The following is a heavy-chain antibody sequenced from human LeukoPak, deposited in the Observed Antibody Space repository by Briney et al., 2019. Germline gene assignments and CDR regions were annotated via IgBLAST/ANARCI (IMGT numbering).Heavy chain of an antibody. CDR3: ARFIAAAGME. V-gene: IGHV1-24*01. CDR1: GYTLTELS. J-gene: IGHJ4*02. D-gene: IGHD6-13*01. CDR2: FDPEDAET. Sequence: PWASVKVSCKVSGYTLTELSMHWVRQAPGKGLEWMGRFDPEDAETFYAQKFQGRVTMTRNTSISTAYMELSSLRSEDTAVYYCARFIAAAGMEWGQGTLVTVSS.